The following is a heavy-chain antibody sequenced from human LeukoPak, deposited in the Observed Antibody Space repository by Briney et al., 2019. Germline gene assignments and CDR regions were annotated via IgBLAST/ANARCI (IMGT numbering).Heavy chain of an antibody. V-gene: IGHV3-30*18. D-gene: IGHD5-18*01. CDR2: ISYDGSNK. CDR1: GFTFSSYG. Sequence: GGSLRLSCAASGFTFSSYGMHWVRQAPGKGLEWVAVISYDGSNKYYADSVKGRFTISRDNSKNTLYLQMNSLRAEDTAVYYCAKAIHSYGSTGCDYWGQGTLVTVSS. CDR3: AKAIHSYGSTGCDY. J-gene: IGHJ4*02.